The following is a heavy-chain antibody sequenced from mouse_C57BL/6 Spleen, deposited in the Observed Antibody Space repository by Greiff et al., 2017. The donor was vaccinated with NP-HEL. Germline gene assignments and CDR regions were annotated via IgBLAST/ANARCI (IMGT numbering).Heavy chain of an antibody. J-gene: IGHJ3*01. Sequence: QVQLQQSGAELVKPGASVKISCKASGYAFSSYWMNWVKQRPGKGLEWIGQIYPGDGDTNYNGKFKGKATLSADKSSSTAYMQLSSLTSEDSAVYFCARREGTTVDWFAYWGQGTLVTVSA. CDR2: IYPGDGDT. CDR1: GYAFSSYW. V-gene: IGHV1-80*01. CDR3: ARREGTTVDWFAY. D-gene: IGHD1-1*01.